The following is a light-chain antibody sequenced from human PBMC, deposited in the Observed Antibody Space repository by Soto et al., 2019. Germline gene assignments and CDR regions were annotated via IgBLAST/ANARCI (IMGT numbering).Light chain of an antibody. J-gene: IGKJ3*01. CDR1: QSISSY. CDR2: AAS. CDR3: QQYYSYPPT. V-gene: IGKV1-39*01. Sequence: DIQMTQSPSSLSASVGDRVTITCQASQSISSYLNWYQQKPGKAPKLLIYAASTLQSGVPSRFSGSGSGTDFTLTISCLQSEDFATYYCQQYYSYPPTFGPVTKVDVK.